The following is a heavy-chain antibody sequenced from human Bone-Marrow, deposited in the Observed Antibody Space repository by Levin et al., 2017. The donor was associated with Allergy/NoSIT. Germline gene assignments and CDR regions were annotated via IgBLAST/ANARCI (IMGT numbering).Heavy chain of an antibody. V-gene: IGHV4-59*01. CDR1: GASISGYY. Sequence: ESLKISCTVSGASISGYYWSWIRQPPGKGLEWIGYIYYTGSTNYNPSLKSRVTISVDTSKNQFSLKLRSVTAADTAVYYCARVGGDYYESTGYYYYWGQGTLVTVSS. J-gene: IGHJ4*02. D-gene: IGHD3-22*01. CDR2: IYYTGST. CDR3: ARVGGDYYESTGYYYY.